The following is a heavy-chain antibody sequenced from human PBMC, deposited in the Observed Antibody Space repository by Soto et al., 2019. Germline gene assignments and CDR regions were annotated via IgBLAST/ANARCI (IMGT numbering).Heavy chain of an antibody. V-gene: IGHV4-59*02. CDR2: IYYSGST. CDR1: GGSVSSYY. CDR3: AREVSHSYYYGMDV. J-gene: IGHJ6*02. Sequence: SETLSLTCTVSGGSVSSYYWSWIRQPPGKGLEWIGYIYYSGSTNYNPSLKSRVTISVDASKNQFSLKLSSVTAADTAVYYCAREVSHSYYYGMDVWGQGTTVTVSS. D-gene: IGHD1-20*01.